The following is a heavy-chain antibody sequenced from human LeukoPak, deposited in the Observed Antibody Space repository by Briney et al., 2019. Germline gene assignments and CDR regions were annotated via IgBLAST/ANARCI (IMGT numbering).Heavy chain of an antibody. CDR3: ARESPPDAFDI. Sequence: KPSETLSLTCTVSGYSISSGYYWGWIRQPPGKGLEWIGSIYHSGSTYYNPSLKSRVTISVDTSKNQFSLNLSSVTAADTAVYYWARESPPDAFDIWGRGTVVTVSS. CDR1: GYSISSGYY. J-gene: IGHJ3*02. CDR2: IYHSGST. V-gene: IGHV4-38-2*02.